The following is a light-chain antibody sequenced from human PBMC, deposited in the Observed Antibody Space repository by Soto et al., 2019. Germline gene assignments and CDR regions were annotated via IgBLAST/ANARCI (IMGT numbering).Light chain of an antibody. CDR1: SSDVGGYNY. CDR2: DVS. CDR3: CSYTSSSTYV. J-gene: IGLJ1*01. Sequence: SALTQPASVSGSPGQSITISCTGTSSDVGGYNYVSWYQQHPGKAPKLMIYDVSNRPSGVSDRFSGSKSGNTASLTISGLLAEDEADYYCCSYTSSSTYVFGTGTKVTVL. V-gene: IGLV2-14*03.